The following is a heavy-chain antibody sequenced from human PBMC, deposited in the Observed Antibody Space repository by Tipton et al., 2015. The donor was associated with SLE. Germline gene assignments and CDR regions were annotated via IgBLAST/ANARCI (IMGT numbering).Heavy chain of an antibody. CDR1: GYTFTSYY. CDR3: ARGITMVRGVISSGSFYYYYYGMDV. J-gene: IGHJ6*02. CDR2: INPSGGST. Sequence: QLVQSGAEVKKPGASVKVSCMASGYTFTSYYMHWVRQAPGQGLEWMGIINPSGGSTSYAQKFQGRVTMTRDTSTSTVYMELRSLRSDDTAVYYCARGITMVRGVISSGSFYYYYYGMDVWGQGTTVTVSS. V-gene: IGHV1-46*01. D-gene: IGHD3-10*01.